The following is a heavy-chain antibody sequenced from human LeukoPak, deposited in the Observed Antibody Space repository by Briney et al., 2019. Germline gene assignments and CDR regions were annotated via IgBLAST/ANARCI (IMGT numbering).Heavy chain of an antibody. V-gene: IGHV3-23*01. CDR1: GFTFSSYA. CDR3: AKDSVVVTAIRVGYYFDY. J-gene: IGHJ4*02. CDR2: ISGSGGST. D-gene: IGHD2-21*02. Sequence: GSLRLSCAASGFTFSSYAMSWVRQAPGKGLEWVSAISGSGGSTFYADSVKGRFTISRDNSKNTLYLQMNSLRAEDTAVYYCAKDSVVVTAIRVGYYFDYWGQGTLVTVSS.